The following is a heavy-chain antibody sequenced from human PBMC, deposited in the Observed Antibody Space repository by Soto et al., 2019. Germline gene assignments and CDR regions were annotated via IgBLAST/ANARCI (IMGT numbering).Heavy chain of an antibody. J-gene: IGHJ4*02. Sequence: GGSLRLSCAASGFTVSSNYMSWVRQAPGKGLEWVSVIYSGGSTYYADSVKGRFTISRDNSKNTLYLQMNSLRAEDTAVYYCARVDEEGLRPFEYWGQGTLVTVPS. V-gene: IGHV3-66*01. CDR1: GFTVSSNY. D-gene: IGHD5-12*01. CDR3: ARVDEEGLRPFEY. CDR2: IYSGGST.